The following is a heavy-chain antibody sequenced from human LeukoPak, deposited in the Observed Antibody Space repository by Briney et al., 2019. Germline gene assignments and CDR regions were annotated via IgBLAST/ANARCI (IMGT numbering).Heavy chain of an antibody. J-gene: IGHJ4*02. CDR3: AKDPSYYGDQYYFDY. CDR1: GFTFSFYG. V-gene: IGHV3-30*02. Sequence: PVGSLRLSCAASGFTFSFYGIHWVRQAPGKGLEWVALIRYDGSNKYYADSVRGRFTISRDNSKNTLYLLMNSLRAEDTAVYYCAKDPSYYGDQYYFDYWGQGTLVTVSS. CDR2: IRYDGSNK. D-gene: IGHD4-17*01.